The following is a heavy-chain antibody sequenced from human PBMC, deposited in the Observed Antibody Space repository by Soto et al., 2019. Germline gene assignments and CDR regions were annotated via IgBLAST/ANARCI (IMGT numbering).Heavy chain of an antibody. J-gene: IGHJ4*02. Sequence: EVQLVESGGGLVKPGGSLRLSCAASGFTFSSYSMNWVRQAPGKGLEWVSSISSSSTYIYYADSVKGRFTISRDNAKNSLFLQMNSLRAEDTALYYCARGLYYYDSSVYYFAWGQGTLVTVSS. V-gene: IGHV3-21*01. CDR1: GFTFSSYS. CDR3: ARGLYYYDSSVYYFA. D-gene: IGHD3-22*01. CDR2: ISSSSTYI.